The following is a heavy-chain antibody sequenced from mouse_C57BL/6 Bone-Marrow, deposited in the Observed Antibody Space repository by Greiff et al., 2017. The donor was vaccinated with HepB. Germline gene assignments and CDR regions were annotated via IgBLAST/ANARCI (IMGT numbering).Heavy chain of an antibody. CDR1: GYTFTSYW. V-gene: IGHV1-64*01. Sequence: QVQLQQPGAELVKPGASVKLSCKASGYTFTSYWMHWVKQRPGQGLEWIGMIHPNSGSTNYNEKFKSKAALTVDKSSSTAYMQLSSLTSEDSAVYYCASSYYYGRSSGYWGQGTTLTVSS. CDR2: IHPNSGST. CDR3: ASSYYYGRSSGY. J-gene: IGHJ2*01. D-gene: IGHD1-1*01.